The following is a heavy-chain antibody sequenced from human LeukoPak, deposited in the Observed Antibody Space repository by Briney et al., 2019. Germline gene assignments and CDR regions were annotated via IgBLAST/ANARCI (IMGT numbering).Heavy chain of an antibody. Sequence: PSETLSLTCAVYGGSFSGYYWSWLRQPPGKGLEWFGEINHSGSTNYNPSLKSRVTISVDTSKNQFSLKLSSVTAADTAVYYCARGKYYYGSGSYYKFAYYFDYWGQGTLVTVSS. CDR2: INHSGST. CDR1: GGSFSGYY. V-gene: IGHV4-34*01. J-gene: IGHJ4*02. CDR3: ARGKYYYGSGSYYKFAYYFDY. D-gene: IGHD3-10*01.